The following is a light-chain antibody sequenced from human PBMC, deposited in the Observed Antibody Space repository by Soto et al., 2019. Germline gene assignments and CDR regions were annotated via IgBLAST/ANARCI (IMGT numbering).Light chain of an antibody. CDR2: WAS. J-gene: IGKJ2*01. CDR1: QSILYSSNNKNQ. V-gene: IGKV4-1*01. CDR3: QQYNSPPYT. Sequence: DIVMTQSPESLAVSLGERVTINCKSSQSILYSSNNKNQLAWYQQKPGQPPKLLIYWASTRESGVPDRFSGSESGTDFTLTISSLQAEDVAVYYCQQYNSPPYTFGQGTKLEI.